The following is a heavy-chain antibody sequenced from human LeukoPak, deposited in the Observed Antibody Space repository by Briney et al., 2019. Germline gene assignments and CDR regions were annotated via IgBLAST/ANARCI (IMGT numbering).Heavy chain of an antibody. D-gene: IGHD6-19*01. J-gene: IGHJ4*02. CDR3: ARGANSNGWYQPVAFDY. CDR1: GFTFSDYY. CDR2: ISSSSSYI. V-gene: IGHV3-11*06. Sequence: GGSLRLSCAASGFTFSDYYMSWIRQAPGKGLEWVSYISSSSSYIYYADSVKGRFTISRDNAKNPLYLQMNSLRAEDTAVYYCARGANSNGWYQPVAFDYWGQGTLVTVSS.